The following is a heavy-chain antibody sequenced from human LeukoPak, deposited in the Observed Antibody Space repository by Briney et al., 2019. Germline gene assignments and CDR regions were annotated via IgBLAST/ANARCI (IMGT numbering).Heavy chain of an antibody. CDR2: ISSSGSTI. CDR3: ARDPLLAYCSSTSCPNDAFDI. CDR1: GFTFSDYY. J-gene: IGHJ3*02. V-gene: IGHV3-11*01. D-gene: IGHD2-2*01. Sequence: GGSLRLSCAASGFTFSDYYMSWIRQAPGKGLEWVSYISSSGSTIYYADSVKGRFTISRDNAKNSLYLQMNSLRAEDTAVYYCARDPLLAYCSSTSCPNDAFDIWGQGTMVTVSS.